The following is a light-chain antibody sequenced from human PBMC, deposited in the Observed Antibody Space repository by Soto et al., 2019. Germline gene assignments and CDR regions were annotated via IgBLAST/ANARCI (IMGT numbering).Light chain of an antibody. J-gene: IGKJ1*01. V-gene: IGKV3-20*01. CDR3: QQYGSSGT. CDR2: SAS. Sequence: EIVLTQSPGTLSLSPGERGTLSCRASQNLGTLYLAWFQQKSGQAPRLLIYSASRRATGIPDRFTGSGSGTGFTLTISRLEPEDFAVYYCQQYGSSGTFGQGTKVDI. CDR1: QNLGTLY.